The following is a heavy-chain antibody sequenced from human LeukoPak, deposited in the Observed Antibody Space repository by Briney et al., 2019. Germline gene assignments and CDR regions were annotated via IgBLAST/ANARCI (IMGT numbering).Heavy chain of an antibody. J-gene: IGHJ4*02. CDR1: GGSISSSSYY. D-gene: IGHD2-21*02. CDR3: ARTGDWSYFDY. Sequence: PSETLSLTCSVSGGSISSSSYYWGWIRQPPGKGLEWIGNMYYSGSTNYNPSLKSRVTISVDKSKNQFSLKLSSVTAADTAVYYCARTGDWSYFDYWGQGTLVTVSS. CDR2: MYYSGST. V-gene: IGHV4-39*07.